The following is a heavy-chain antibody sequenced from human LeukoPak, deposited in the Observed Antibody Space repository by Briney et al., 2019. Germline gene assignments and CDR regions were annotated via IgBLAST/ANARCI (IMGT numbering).Heavy chain of an antibody. CDR3: ARWSSASSGYSDYYYGMDV. J-gene: IGHJ6*02. V-gene: IGHV4-59*01. CDR1: GGPISSYY. Sequence: PSETLSLTCTVSGGPISSYYWSWIRQPPGKGLEWIGYIYYSGSTNYNPSLKSRVTISVDTSKNQFSLKLSSVTAADTAVYYCARWSSASSGYSDYYYGMDVWGQGTTVTVSS. D-gene: IGHD6-13*01. CDR2: IYYSGST.